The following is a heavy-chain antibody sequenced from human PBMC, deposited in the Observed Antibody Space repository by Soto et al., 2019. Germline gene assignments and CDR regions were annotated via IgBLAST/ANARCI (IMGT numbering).Heavy chain of an antibody. V-gene: IGHV1-18*04. J-gene: IGHJ6*02. CDR1: GYTFTSYG. CDR3: ARVNYYGSGSYQDFFYFYALDV. D-gene: IGHD3-10*01. CDR2: ISAYNGNT. Sequence: GASVKVPCKASGYTFTSYGISWVRQAPGQGLEWMRWISAYNGNTNYAQKLQGRVTMTTDTSTSTAYMELRSLRSDDTAVYYCARVNYYGSGSYQDFFYFYALDVWGQGTTVTVSS.